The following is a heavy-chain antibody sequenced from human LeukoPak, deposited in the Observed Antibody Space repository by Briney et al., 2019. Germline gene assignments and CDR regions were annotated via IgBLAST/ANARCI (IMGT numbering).Heavy chain of an antibody. V-gene: IGHV3-7*01. CDR2: IKQDGSEK. J-gene: IGHJ4*02. Sequence: GSLRLSCAASGFTFSSYWMSWVRQAPGKGLEWVANIKQDGSEKSYVDSVKGRFTISRDNAKNSLYLQMNSLRAEDTAVYHCARGVYSSGWIPDYFDYWGQGILVTVSS. CDR1: GFTFSSYW. CDR3: ARGVYSSGWIPDYFDY. D-gene: IGHD6-19*01.